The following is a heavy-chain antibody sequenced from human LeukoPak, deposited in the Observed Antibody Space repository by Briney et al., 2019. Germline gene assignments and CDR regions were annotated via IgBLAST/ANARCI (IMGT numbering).Heavy chain of an antibody. CDR1: GFTFSSYG. V-gene: IGHV3-33*01. D-gene: IGHD2/OR15-2a*01. J-gene: IGHJ4*02. Sequence: GGSLRLSCAASGFTFSSYGMHWVRQAPGKGLEWVAVIWYDGSNKYYADSVKGRFTISRDNSKNTLYLQMNSLRVEDAAIYYCASLSLGYWGQGTLVTVSS. CDR2: IWYDGSNK. CDR3: ASLSLGY.